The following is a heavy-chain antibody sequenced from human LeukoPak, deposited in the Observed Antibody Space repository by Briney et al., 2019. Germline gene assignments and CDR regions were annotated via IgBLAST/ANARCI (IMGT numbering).Heavy chain of an antibody. V-gene: IGHV3-74*01. Sequence: QAGGSLRLSCAASGFTFSTYWMHWVRQAPGKGLVWVSRIKSDGSSTDYADSVKGRFTISRDNAKNTLYLQMNSLRAEDTAVYYCAASGRSYLDYWGQGTLVTVSS. CDR2: IKSDGSST. CDR3: AASGRSYLDY. D-gene: IGHD5-12*01. J-gene: IGHJ4*02. CDR1: GFTFSTYW.